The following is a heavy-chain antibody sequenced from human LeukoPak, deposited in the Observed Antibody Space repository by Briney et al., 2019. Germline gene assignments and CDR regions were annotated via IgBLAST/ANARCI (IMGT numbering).Heavy chain of an antibody. J-gene: IGHJ4*02. CDR3: AKDEGYSSTWTDY. V-gene: IGHV3-23*01. Sequence: GGSLRLSCATSGFTFSTYAMSWVRQAPGKGLEWVSGISGSGGSTYYADSVKGRFTISRDSSKNTLYLQMNSLRAEDTAVYYCAKDEGYSSTWTDYWGQGTLVTVSS. D-gene: IGHD6-13*01. CDR2: ISGSGGST. CDR1: GFTFSTYA.